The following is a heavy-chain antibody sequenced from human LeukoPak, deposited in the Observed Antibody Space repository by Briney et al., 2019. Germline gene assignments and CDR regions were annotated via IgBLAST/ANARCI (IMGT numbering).Heavy chain of an antibody. J-gene: IGHJ4*02. CDR2: IYSGGST. V-gene: IGHV3-53*01. Sequence: GGSLRLSCAASGFTVSSNYMSWVRQAPGKGLEWVSVIYSGGSTYYADSVKGRFTISRDNSKNTLYLQMNSLRAEDTAVYYCASSRIPFIAAAGTGHFDYWGQGTLVTVSS. CDR1: GFTVSSNY. D-gene: IGHD6-13*01. CDR3: ASSRIPFIAAAGTGHFDY.